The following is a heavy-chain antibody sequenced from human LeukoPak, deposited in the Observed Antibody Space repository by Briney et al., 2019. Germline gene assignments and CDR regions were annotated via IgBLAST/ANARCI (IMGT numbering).Heavy chain of an antibody. V-gene: IGHV4-59*01. CDR3: ARTSIAAAGTGYYYYYMDV. Sequence: SETLSLTCTVSGGSISSYYWSWIRQPPGKGLEWIGYIYYSGSTNYNPSLKSRVTISVDTSKNQFSLKLSSVTAADTAVYYCARTSIAAAGTGYYYYYMDVWGKGTTVTISS. CDR1: GGSISSYY. D-gene: IGHD6-13*01. CDR2: IYYSGST. J-gene: IGHJ6*03.